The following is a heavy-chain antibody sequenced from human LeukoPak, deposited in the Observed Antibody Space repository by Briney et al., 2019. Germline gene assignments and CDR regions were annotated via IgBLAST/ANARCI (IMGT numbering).Heavy chain of an antibody. J-gene: IGHJ3*02. CDR2: MNPNSGNT. Sequence: ASVKVSCKASGYTFTSYDINWVRQATGQGLEWMGWMNPNSGNTGYAQKFQGRVTMTRNTSISTAYMELSSLRSEDTAVYYCARGFTYYYDSSGYRVPDAFDIWGQGTMVTVSS. CDR3: ARGFTYYYDSSGYRVPDAFDI. D-gene: IGHD3-22*01. V-gene: IGHV1-8*01. CDR1: GYTFTSYD.